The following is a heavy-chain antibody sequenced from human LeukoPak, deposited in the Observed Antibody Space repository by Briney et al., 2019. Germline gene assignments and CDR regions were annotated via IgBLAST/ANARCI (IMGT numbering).Heavy chain of an antibody. CDR2: ISYDGSNK. D-gene: IGHD6-19*01. V-gene: IGHV3-30*18. CDR1: GLTFSSYG. Sequence: GGSLRLSCAASGLTFSSYGMHWVRQAPSKGLEWVAVISYDGSNKYYADSVKGRFTISRDNSKNTLYLQMNSLRAEDTAVYYCAKGAVSGWYKGWFDPWGQGTLVTVSS. CDR3: AKGAVSGWYKGWFDP. J-gene: IGHJ5*02.